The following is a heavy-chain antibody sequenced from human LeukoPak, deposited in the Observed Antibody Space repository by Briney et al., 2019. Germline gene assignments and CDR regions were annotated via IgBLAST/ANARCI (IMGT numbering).Heavy chain of an antibody. CDR2: INTNTGNP. V-gene: IGHV7-4-1*02. D-gene: IGHD3-10*01. CDR1: GYTFTSYA. J-gene: IGHJ5*02. CDR3: ARDLNSFDYYGSGKENWFDP. Sequence: ASVKVSCKASGYTFTSYAMNWVRQAPGQGLEWMGWINTNTGNPTYAQGFTGRFVFSLDTSVSTAYLQISSLKAEDTAVYYCARDLNSFDYYGSGKENWFDPWGQGTLVTVSS.